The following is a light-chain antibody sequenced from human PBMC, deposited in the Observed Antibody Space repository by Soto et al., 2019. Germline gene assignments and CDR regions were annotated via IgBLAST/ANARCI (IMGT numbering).Light chain of an antibody. V-gene: IGLV1-51*01. Sequence: QSVLTQPPSVSAAPGQTVTIACSGSNSNIGIDYVSWFQHIPGTAPKLLIYDDRYRPSGIPDRFSGSKSGTSATLDIAVLQTGDEADYYCGTWDRSLSAVVFGGGTKLTVL. CDR3: GTWDRSLSAVV. J-gene: IGLJ3*02. CDR1: NSNIGIDY. CDR2: DDR.